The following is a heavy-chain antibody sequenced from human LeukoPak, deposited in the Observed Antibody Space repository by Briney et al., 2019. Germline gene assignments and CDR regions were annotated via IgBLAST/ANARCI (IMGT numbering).Heavy chain of an antibody. J-gene: IGHJ4*02. CDR1: GFTFSSYG. D-gene: IGHD1-26*01. CDR2: IWYDGSNK. V-gene: IGHV3-30*02. CDR3: AKDPGIVGAYYFDY. Sequence: PGGSLRLSCAASGFTFSSYGMHWVRQAPGKGLEWVAVIWYDGSNKYYADSVKGRFTISRDNSKNSLYLQMNSLRAEDTALYYCAKDPGIVGAYYFDYWGQGTLVTVSS.